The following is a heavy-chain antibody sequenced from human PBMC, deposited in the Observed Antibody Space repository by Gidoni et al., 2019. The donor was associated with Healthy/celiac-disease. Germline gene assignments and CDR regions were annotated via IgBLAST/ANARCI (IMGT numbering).Heavy chain of an antibody. D-gene: IGHD4-4*01. Sequence: QLQLQESGPGLVKPSETLSLTCTVSGGSISSSSYYWGWIRQPPGKGLEWIGSIYYSGSTYYNPSLKSRVTISVDTSKNQFSLKLSSVTAADTAVYYCARQIWSIYSFDYWCQGTLVTVSS. CDR1: GGSISSSSYY. CDR2: IYYSGST. V-gene: IGHV4-39*01. J-gene: IGHJ4*02. CDR3: ARQIWSIYSFDY.